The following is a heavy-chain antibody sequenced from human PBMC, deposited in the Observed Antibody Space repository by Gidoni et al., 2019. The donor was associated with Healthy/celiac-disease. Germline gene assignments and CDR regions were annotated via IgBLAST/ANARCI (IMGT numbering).Heavy chain of an antibody. CDR3: ARDSMVRDEDGMDV. J-gene: IGHJ6*02. D-gene: IGHD3-10*01. CDR2: IWYEGSNK. Sequence: QVQLVESGGGVVQPGRPLRLSCAASCFPFSSYGMHWVRQAPGKGLEWVAVIWYEGSNKYYADSLKGRFTISRDNSKNTLYLQMNSLRAEDTAVYYCARDSMVRDEDGMDVWGQGTTVTVSS. CDR1: CFPFSSYG. V-gene: IGHV3-33*01.